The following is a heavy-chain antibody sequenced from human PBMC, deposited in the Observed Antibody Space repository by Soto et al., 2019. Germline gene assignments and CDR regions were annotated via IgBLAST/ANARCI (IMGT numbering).Heavy chain of an antibody. Sequence: SETLSLTCAVYGGSFSGYYWSWIRQPPGKGLEWIGEINHSGSTNYNPSLKSRVTISVDTSKNQFSLRLSSVTAADTAVYYCATGPGDGYDFWTGYYSSEGPGRKNWFDPWGQGTLVTVSS. J-gene: IGHJ5*02. D-gene: IGHD3-3*01. CDR1: GGSFSGYY. V-gene: IGHV4-34*01. CDR2: INHSGST. CDR3: ATGPGDGYDFWTGYYSSEGPGRKNWFDP.